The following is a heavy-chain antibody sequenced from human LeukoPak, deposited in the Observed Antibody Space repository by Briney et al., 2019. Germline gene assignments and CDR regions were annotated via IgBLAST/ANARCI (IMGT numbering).Heavy chain of an antibody. Sequence: ASVKVSCKASGSTFSSYAISWVRQAPGQGLEWMGRIIPILGIANYAQKFQGRVTITADKSTSTAYMELSSLRSEDTAVYYCARDGTTVTTATGFDPWGQGTLVTVSS. CDR1: GSTFSSYA. J-gene: IGHJ5*02. CDR3: ARDGTTVTTATGFDP. D-gene: IGHD4-11*01. CDR2: IIPILGIA. V-gene: IGHV1-69*04.